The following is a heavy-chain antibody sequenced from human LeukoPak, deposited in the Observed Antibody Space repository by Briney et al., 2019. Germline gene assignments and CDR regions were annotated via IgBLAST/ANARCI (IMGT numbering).Heavy chain of an antibody. V-gene: IGHV1-24*01. D-gene: IGHD2-8*01. CDR1: GYTLTELS. Sequence: ASVKVSCKVSGYTLTELSMHWVRQAPGEGLEWMGGFDPEDGETIYAQKFQGRVTMTEDTSTDTAYMELSSLRSEDTAVYYCATYNPRYCTNGVCFDYWGQGTLVTVSS. CDR2: FDPEDGET. J-gene: IGHJ4*02. CDR3: ATYNPRYCTNGVCFDY.